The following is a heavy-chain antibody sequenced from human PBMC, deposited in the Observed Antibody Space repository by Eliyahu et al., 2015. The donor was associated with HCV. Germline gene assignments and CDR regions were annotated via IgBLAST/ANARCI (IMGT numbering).Heavy chain of an antibody. CDR2: ISGSGGST. D-gene: IGHD3-3*01. CDR3: AKGGPAITIFVFWFDP. Sequence: EVQLLESGGGLVQPGGSLRLXCAASGFPFSSYAMSWVRQAPGKGLEWVSAISGSGGSTYYADSVKGRFTISRDNSKNTLYLQMNSLRAEDTAVYYCAKGGPAITIFVFWFDPWGQGTLVTVSS. V-gene: IGHV3-23*01. CDR1: GFPFSSYA. J-gene: IGHJ5*02.